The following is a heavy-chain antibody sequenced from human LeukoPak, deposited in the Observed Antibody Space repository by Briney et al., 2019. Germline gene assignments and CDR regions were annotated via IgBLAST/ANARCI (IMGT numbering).Heavy chain of an antibody. J-gene: IGHJ4*02. Sequence: SETLSLTCTVSGDSISNSNYYWGWIRQPPGKGLEWIGTIYYSGSTYYNPSLMSRVTISIDTSKNQFSLKLSSVTAADTAVYFCARVAAAGNYYFDYWGQGTLVTVSS. CDR1: GDSISNSNYY. V-gene: IGHV4-39*07. D-gene: IGHD6-13*01. CDR3: ARVAAAGNYYFDY. CDR2: IYYSGST.